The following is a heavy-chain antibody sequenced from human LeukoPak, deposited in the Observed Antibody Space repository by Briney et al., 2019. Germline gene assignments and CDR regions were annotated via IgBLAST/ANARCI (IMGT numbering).Heavy chain of an antibody. CDR2: IILIFDTA. Sequence: SVKVSCKASGCTFNNYAISWVRQAPGQGLEWMGGIILIFDTANYAQKFQGRVTITADKATSTAYMELSSLRSEDTAVYYCARAVQVTTGGLFDYWGQGTLVTVSS. J-gene: IGHJ4*02. V-gene: IGHV1-69*06. D-gene: IGHD4-17*01. CDR3: ARAVQVTTGGLFDY. CDR1: GCTFNNYA.